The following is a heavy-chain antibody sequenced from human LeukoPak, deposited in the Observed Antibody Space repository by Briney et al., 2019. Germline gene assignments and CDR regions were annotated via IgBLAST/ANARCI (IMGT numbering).Heavy chain of an antibody. CDR1: GYTFTGYY. D-gene: IGHD6-19*01. CDR3: ARDLRSGWTHGMDV. J-gene: IGHJ6*04. Sequence: ASVKVSCKASGYTFTGYYMHWVRQAPGQGLEWMGWINPNSGGTNYAQKFQGWVTMTRDTSISTAYMELSRLRSDDTAVYYRARDLRSGWTHGMDVWGKGTTVTVSS. V-gene: IGHV1-2*04. CDR2: INPNSGGT.